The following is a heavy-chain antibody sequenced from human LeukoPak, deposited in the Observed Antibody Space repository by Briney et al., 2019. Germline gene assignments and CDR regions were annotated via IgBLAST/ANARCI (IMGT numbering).Heavy chain of an antibody. CDR2: ISYDGSNK. D-gene: IGHD2-2*01. V-gene: IGHV3-30-3*01. CDR3: ARDLAVVVPAAPDDYYGMDV. Sequence: PGRSLRLSCAASGFTFSSYAMHWVRQAPGKGLEWVAVISYDGSNKYYADSVKGRFTISRDNSKNTLYLQMNSLRAEDTAVYYCARDLAVVVPAAPDDYYGMDVWGQGTTVTVSS. J-gene: IGHJ6*02. CDR1: GFTFSSYA.